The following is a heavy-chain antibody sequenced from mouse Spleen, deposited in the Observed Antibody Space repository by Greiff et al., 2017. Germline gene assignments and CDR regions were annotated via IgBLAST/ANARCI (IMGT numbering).Heavy chain of an antibody. Sequence: VKLQESGPGLVAPSQSLSITCTVSGFSLTSYGVHWVRQPPGKGLEWLGVIWAGGSTNYNSALMSRLSISKDNSKSQVFLKMNSLQTDDTAMYYCARDRGYYGSIAMDYWGQGTSVTVSS. J-gene: IGHJ4*01. CDR1: GFSLTSYG. CDR2: IWAGGST. CDR3: ARDRGYYGSIAMDY. D-gene: IGHD1-1*01. V-gene: IGHV2-9*02.